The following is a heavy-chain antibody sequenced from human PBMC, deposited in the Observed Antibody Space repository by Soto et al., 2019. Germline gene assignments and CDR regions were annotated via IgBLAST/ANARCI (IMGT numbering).Heavy chain of an antibody. Sequence: QLRLQESGPGLVKPSETLSLTCTVSGGSISSTSYYWGWIRQPPGKGLEWIGSMYSLGNTYYNPSLKSRVTVSVDTSKNHFALKLTSVTAADAAVYYCARQPYVSRGYYYGTWGQGTLVTVSS. J-gene: IGHJ5*02. CDR1: GGSISSTSYY. CDR2: MYSLGNT. V-gene: IGHV4-39*01. D-gene: IGHD3-22*01. CDR3: ARQPYVSRGYYYGT.